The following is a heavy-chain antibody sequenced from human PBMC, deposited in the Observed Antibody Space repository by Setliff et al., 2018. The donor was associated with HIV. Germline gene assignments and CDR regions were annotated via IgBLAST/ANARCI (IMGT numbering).Heavy chain of an antibody. D-gene: IGHD4-17*01. CDR2: INPSGGST. CDR1: GYTFTSYY. V-gene: IGHV1-46*01. CDR3: ARNYGADSNYFDY. Sequence: ASVKVSCKASGYTFTSYYMHWVRQAPGQGLEWMGIINPSGGSTSYAQKFQGRVTMTRDTSISTAYMELGGLRSDDTAVYYCARNYGADSNYFDYWGQGTLVTVS. J-gene: IGHJ4*02.